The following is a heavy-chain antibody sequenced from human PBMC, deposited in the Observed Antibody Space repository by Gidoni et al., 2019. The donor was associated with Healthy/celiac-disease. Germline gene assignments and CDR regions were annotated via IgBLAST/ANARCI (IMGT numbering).Heavy chain of an antibody. J-gene: IGHJ4*02. CDR3: ARGVYYDRSGFYRPLDY. CDR1: GFTFSSYA. V-gene: IGHV3-30*04. Sequence: QVQLVEYGGGVVQHGRSLRLSCAASGFTFSSYAMHWVRQAPGKGVEWVAVISYDGSNKYYADSVKGRFTISRDNFKNTLYLQMNSLRAEDTAVYYCARGVYYDRSGFYRPLDYWGQGTLVTVSS. D-gene: IGHD3-22*01. CDR2: ISYDGSNK.